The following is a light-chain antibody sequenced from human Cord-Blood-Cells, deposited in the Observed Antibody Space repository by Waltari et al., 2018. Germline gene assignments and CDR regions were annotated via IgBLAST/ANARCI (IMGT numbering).Light chain of an antibody. V-gene: IGLV1-44*01. Sequence: QSVLTQPPSASGTPGQRVTISCSGSSSNIGSNTVNWYQQLPGTAPKLPIFSNNQRPSGVPARFPGSKSGTSTSLAISGLQSEDEADYYCAAWDDSLNGWVFGGGTKLTVL. CDR2: SNN. CDR3: AAWDDSLNGWV. J-gene: IGLJ3*02. CDR1: SSNIGSNT.